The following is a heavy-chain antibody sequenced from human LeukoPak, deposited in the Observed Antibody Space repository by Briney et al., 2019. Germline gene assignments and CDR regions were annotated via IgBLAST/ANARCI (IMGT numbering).Heavy chain of an antibody. CDR1: GGSISSYF. CDR2: IFYSGST. J-gene: IGHJ4*02. V-gene: IGHV4-59*01. Sequence: PSETLSLTCTVSGGSISSYFWSLIRQPPGKGLEWIGNIFYSGSTYYSPSLKSRVTISVDTSKNQFSLKLSSVTAADTAVYYCARVGTAMVTFDYWGQGTLVTVSS. D-gene: IGHD5-18*01. CDR3: ARVGTAMVTFDY.